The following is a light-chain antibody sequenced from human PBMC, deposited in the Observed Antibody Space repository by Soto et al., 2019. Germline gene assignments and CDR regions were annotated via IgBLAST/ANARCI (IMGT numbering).Light chain of an antibody. CDR3: AAWDASLNGVI. V-gene: IGLV1-44*01. Sequence: QLVLTQPPSASGTPGQRVTISCSGSSSNIGTYTVNWYQQVPGTAPKLLIYSNNQRPSGVPDRFSGSKSGTSASLAISGLQSEDEADYYCAAWDASLNGVIFGGGTQLTVL. J-gene: IGLJ2*01. CDR2: SNN. CDR1: SSNIGTYT.